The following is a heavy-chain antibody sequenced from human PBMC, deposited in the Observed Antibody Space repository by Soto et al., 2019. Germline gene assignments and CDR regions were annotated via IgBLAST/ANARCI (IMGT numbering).Heavy chain of an antibody. CDR1: GFTFSDYY. V-gene: IGHV3-11*05. Sequence: QVQLVESGGGLVKPGGSLRLSCAASGFTFSDYYMSWIRQAPGKGLEWVSYISSSSSYTNYADSVKGRFTISRDNAKNSLYRQMNSLRAEDTAVYYCARAFPAFSKRPAGMDVWGQGTTVTVSS. CDR3: ARAFPAFSKRPAGMDV. CDR2: ISSSSSYT. J-gene: IGHJ6*02.